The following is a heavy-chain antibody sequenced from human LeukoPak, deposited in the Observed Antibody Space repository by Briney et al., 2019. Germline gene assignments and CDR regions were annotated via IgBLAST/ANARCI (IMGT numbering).Heavy chain of an antibody. CDR1: GYTFTSYY. D-gene: IGHD3-3*01. CDR2: ISAYNGNT. V-gene: IGHV1-18*04. Sequence: ASVKVSCKASGYTFTSYYMHWVRQAPGQGLEWMGWISAYNGNTNYAQKLQGRVTMTTDTSTSTAYMELRSLRSDDTAVYYCARLPDYDLGAFDIWGQGTMVTVSS. J-gene: IGHJ3*02. CDR3: ARLPDYDLGAFDI.